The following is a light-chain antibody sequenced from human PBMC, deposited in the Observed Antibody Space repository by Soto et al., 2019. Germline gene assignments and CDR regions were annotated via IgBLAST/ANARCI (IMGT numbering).Light chain of an antibody. V-gene: IGKV3-20*01. Sequence: EIVLTQSPGTLSLSPGERATLSCRASQSVSSSYLGWYQQTPGQAPRLLIYGASSRATGIPDRFSGSGSGTDFTLTISRLEPEDFAVYYCQQYNNWPPITFGQGTRLEIK. J-gene: IGKJ5*01. CDR2: GAS. CDR1: QSVSSSY. CDR3: QQYNNWPPIT.